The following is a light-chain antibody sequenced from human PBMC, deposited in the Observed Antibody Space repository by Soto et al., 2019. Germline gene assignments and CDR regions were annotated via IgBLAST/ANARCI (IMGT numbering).Light chain of an antibody. CDR2: EVS. J-gene: IGLJ1*01. CDR1: GSDVGGYNH. CDR3: SSYTSSSTRV. V-gene: IGLV2-14*01. Sequence: QSALTQPASVSGSPGQSITISCTGTGSDVGGYNHVSWYQQHPGKAPKLMIYEVSNRPSGVSNRFSGSKSGNTASLTISGLQAEDEADYYCSSYTSSSTRVFGTGTKLTVL.